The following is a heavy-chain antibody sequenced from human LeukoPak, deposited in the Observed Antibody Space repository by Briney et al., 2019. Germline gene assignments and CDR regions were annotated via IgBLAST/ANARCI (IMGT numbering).Heavy chain of an antibody. CDR2: TYSGGRT. J-gene: IGHJ6*03. D-gene: IGHD2-2*01. CDR3: AKAPKFRTIPAAQYYYYMDV. V-gene: IGHV3-66*01. Sequence: PGGSLRLSCAASGFTVSNSYMNWVRQPPGKGLEWVSVTYSGGRTYYADSVKGRFTISRDISKNTLDLQMNSLRAEDTAVYYCAKAPKFRTIPAAQYYYYMDVRGKGTTVTVSS. CDR1: GFTVSNSY.